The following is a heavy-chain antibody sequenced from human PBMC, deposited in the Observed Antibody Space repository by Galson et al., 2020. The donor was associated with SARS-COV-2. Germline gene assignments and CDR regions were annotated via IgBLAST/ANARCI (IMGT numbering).Heavy chain of an antibody. CDR3: AKVGAGGFHMVVVTAPRAIDS. V-gene: IGHV3-23*01. Sequence: GGSLRLSCAASGFAISSYAMNWVRQAPGKGLEWVSNITETNDSTYYADSIKGRFTISRDSSKNTLYLQMHSLRAEDTAVYYCAKVGAGGFHMVVVTAPRAIDSWGPGALVTVSS. J-gene: IGHJ4*02. CDR1: GFAISSYA. D-gene: IGHD2-21*02. CDR2: ITETNDST.